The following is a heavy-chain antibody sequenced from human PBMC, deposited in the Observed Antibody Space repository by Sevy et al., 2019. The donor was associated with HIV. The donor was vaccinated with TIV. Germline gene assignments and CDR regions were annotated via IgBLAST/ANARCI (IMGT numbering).Heavy chain of an antibody. CDR2: LSFGCGEI. J-gene: IGHJ4*02. V-gene: IGHV3-11*05. CDR3: AREGCTKPHDY. CDR1: GFPFSDAW. Sequence: GGSLRLSCAASGFPFSDAWMSWVRQPPGKGLEWVSTLSFGCGEINYADSVKGRFTISRDNSKSSVYLQMNNLRPEDTAVYYCAREGCTKPHDYWGQGTLVTVSS. D-gene: IGHD2-8*01.